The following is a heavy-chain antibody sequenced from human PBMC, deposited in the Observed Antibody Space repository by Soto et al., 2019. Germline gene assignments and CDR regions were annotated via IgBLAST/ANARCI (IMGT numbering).Heavy chain of an antibody. CDR1: GFNFSSYS. CDR2: ISSSSSTI. V-gene: IGHV3-48*01. CDR3: ARERVKFDP. Sequence: EVQLVESGGGLVQPGGSLRLSCAASGFNFSSYSMNWVRQAPGKGLEWVSYISSSSSTIYYADSVKGRFTISRDNAKNSLYLQVNSLRAEDTAVYYCARERVKFDPWGQGTLVTVSS. J-gene: IGHJ5*02. D-gene: IGHD3-22*01.